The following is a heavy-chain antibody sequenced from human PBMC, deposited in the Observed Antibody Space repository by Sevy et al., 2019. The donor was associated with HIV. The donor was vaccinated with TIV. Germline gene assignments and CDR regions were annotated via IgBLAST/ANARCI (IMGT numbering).Heavy chain of an antibody. D-gene: IGHD2-15*01. J-gene: IGHJ4*02. CDR2: INSNGSST. CDR1: GFTFSGYW. CDR3: ARSGGYNKYDY. V-gene: IGHV3-74*01. Sequence: GGSLRLSCAASGFTFSGYWMHWVRQAPGKGLVWVSIINSNGSSTNYADSVKGRFTISRDNAKNTLYLQMNSLRAEDTAVYYCARSGGYNKYDYWGQGTLVTVSS.